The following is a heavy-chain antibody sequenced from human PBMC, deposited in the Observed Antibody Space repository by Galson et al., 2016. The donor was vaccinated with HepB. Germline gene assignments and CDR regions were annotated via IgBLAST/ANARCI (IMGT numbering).Heavy chain of an antibody. D-gene: IGHD1-1*01. J-gene: IGHJ4*02. CDR1: GLTFSNFW. V-gene: IGHV3-7*04. Sequence: SLRLSCAVSGLTFSNFWMTWVRQAPGKGLEWVANINQDGTEKHYLDSVRGRFTISRDNAKSSLFLQMNSLRAEDTAVYFCARAYQYTLDYWGQGTLVTVSS. CDR3: ARAYQYTLDY. CDR2: INQDGTEK.